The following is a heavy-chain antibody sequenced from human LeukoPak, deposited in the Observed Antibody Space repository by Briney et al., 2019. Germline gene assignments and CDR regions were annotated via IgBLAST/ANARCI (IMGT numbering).Heavy chain of an antibody. J-gene: IGHJ4*02. CDR2: IIPIFGTA. CDR3: ARGETAMDDY. V-gene: IGHV1-69*13. D-gene: IGHD5-18*01. Sequence: GASVKVSCKASGGTFSSYAISWVRQAPGRGLEWMGGIIPIFGTANYAQKFQGRVTITADESTSTAYMELSSLRSEDTAVYYCARGETAMDDYWGQGTLVTVSS. CDR1: GGTFSSYA.